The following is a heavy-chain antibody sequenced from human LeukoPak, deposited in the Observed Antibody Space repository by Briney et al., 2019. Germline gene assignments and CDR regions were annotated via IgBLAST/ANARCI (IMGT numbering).Heavy chain of an antibody. J-gene: IGHJ3*02. CDR3: ARGTGDGRHAFDI. CDR1: GFTLSSYS. V-gene: IGHV3-48*01. D-gene: IGHD7-27*01. Sequence: GGSLRLSCAASGFTLSSYSMKWVRQAPGTGLEWVSYISSSSSTIYYADPVKGRFTISRDNAKNSLSLQMNSLRAEDTAVYFCARGTGDGRHAFDIWGQGTMVTVSS. CDR2: ISSSSSTI.